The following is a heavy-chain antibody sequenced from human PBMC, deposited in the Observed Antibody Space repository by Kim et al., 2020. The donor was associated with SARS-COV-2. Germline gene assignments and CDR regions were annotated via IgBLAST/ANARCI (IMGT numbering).Heavy chain of an antibody. V-gene: IGHV4-31*03. Sequence: SETLSLTCTVSGGSISSGGYYWSWIRQHPGKGLEWIGYIYYSGSTYYNPSLKSRVTISVDTSKNQFSLKLSSVTAADTAVYYCVSRKVSAFDIWGQGTMVTVSS. CDR3: VSRKVSAFDI. D-gene: IGHD3-10*01. CDR1: GGSISSGGYY. CDR2: IYYSGST. J-gene: IGHJ3*02.